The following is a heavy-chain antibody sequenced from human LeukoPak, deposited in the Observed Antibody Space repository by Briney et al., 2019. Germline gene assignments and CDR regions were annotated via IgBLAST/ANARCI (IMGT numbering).Heavy chain of an antibody. Sequence: ASVKVSCKASGYTFTSYGISWVRQAPGQGLEWMGWISAYNGNTNYAQKFQGRVTMTRDTSISTAYMELSRLRSDDTAVYYCARAMVRGVIIYYYYMDVWGKGTTVTVSS. V-gene: IGHV1-18*01. CDR2: ISAYNGNT. CDR1: GYTFTSYG. D-gene: IGHD3-10*01. CDR3: ARAMVRGVIIYYYYMDV. J-gene: IGHJ6*03.